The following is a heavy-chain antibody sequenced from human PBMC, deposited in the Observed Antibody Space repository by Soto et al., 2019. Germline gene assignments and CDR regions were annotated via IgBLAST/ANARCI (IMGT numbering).Heavy chain of an antibody. D-gene: IGHD3-22*01. CDR3: TAVNPYISESRGHCY. Sequence: EVQLVESGGGLVQPGGSLRLSCAASGFTFSNAWMNWVRQAPGKGLEWIGRIKKRADGGTADHATPVKGRFTISRDDSKNTLYLQTNTLKTEDTAVYYCTAVNPYISESRGHCYWRQGTLVTVSA. V-gene: IGHV3-15*05. CDR1: GFTFSNAW. J-gene: IGHJ4*02. CDR2: IKKRADGGTA.